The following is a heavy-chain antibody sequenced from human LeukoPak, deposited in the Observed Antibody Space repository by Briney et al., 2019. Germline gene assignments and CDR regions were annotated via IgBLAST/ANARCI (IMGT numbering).Heavy chain of an antibody. CDR1: GYTFTGYY. Sequence: ASVKVSCKASGYTFTGYYMHWVRQAPGQGLEWMGRINPNSGGTNYAQKFQGRVTMTRDTSISTAYMELSRLRSDDTAVYYCARARYSGYESPFDYWGQGTLVTVSS. CDR2: INPNSGGT. V-gene: IGHV1-2*06. D-gene: IGHD5-12*01. J-gene: IGHJ4*02. CDR3: ARARYSGYESPFDY.